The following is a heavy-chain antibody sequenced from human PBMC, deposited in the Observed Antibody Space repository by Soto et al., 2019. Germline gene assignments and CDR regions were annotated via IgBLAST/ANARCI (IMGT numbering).Heavy chain of an antibody. J-gene: IGHJ4*02. CDR3: PRAKWELALFDY. Sequence: GGSLRLSCAASGFTFSSYSMNWVRQAPGKGLEWVSSISSSSSYIYYADSVKGRFTISRDNAKNSLYLQMNSLRAEDTAVYYCPRAKWELALFDYWGQGTVVTVS. V-gene: IGHV3-21*01. CDR1: GFTFSSYS. CDR2: ISSSSSYI. D-gene: IGHD1-26*01.